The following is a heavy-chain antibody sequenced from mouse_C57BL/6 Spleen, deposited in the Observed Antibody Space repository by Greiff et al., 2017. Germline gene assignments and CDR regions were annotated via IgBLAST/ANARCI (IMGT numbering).Heavy chain of an antibody. V-gene: IGHV1-82*01. D-gene: IGHD1-1*01. J-gene: IGHJ2*01. Sequence: VQLQQSGPELVKPGASVKISCKASGYAFSSSWMNWVKQRPGKGLEWIGRIYPGDGDTNYNGKFKGKATLTADKSSSTAYMQLSSLTSEDSAVYFGARGYYYGSSYDFDYWGQGTTLTVSS. CDR3: ARGYYYGSSYDFDY. CDR2: IYPGDGDT. CDR1: GYAFSSSW.